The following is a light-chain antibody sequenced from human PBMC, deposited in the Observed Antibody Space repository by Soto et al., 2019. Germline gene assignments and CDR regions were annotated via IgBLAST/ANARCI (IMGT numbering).Light chain of an antibody. V-gene: IGKV1-5*03. CDR1: ESISSW. CDR3: QQYNSYSWT. Sequence: DLQMTQSPPTLSASAGDRVTITCRASESISSWLAWYQQKPGKAPKLLMYKASSLESGVPSRFSGSGSGTEFTLTISSLQPDDFATYYCQQYNSYSWTFGQGTKVEIK. CDR2: KAS. J-gene: IGKJ1*01.